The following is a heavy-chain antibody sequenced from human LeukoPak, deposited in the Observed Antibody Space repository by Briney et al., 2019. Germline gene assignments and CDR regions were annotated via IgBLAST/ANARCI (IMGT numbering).Heavy chain of an antibody. CDR1: GYTFTGYY. Sequence: ASVKVSCKASGYTFTGYYTHWVRQAPGQGLEWMGWINPNSGGANYAQKFQGRVTMTRDTSISTAYMELSRLRSDDTAVYYCARDQHDILTGYSNDYWGQGTLVTVSS. V-gene: IGHV1-2*02. CDR3: ARDQHDILTGYSNDY. J-gene: IGHJ4*02. D-gene: IGHD3-9*01. CDR2: INPNSGGA.